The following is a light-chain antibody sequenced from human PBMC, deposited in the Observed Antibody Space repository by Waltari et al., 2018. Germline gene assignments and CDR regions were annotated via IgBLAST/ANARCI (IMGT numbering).Light chain of an antibody. Sequence: IVLTQSPGTLSLSPGDRATLSCRASQTVSTIALSWYQQKPGQAPRVLIYSTYNRATGIPDRFSGSVSGTDFTLTINSLAPEDVAMYYCQQYDGIVVTFGGGTRVEI. J-gene: IGKJ4*01. CDR2: STY. CDR3: QQYDGIVVT. CDR1: QTVSTIA. V-gene: IGKV3-20*01.